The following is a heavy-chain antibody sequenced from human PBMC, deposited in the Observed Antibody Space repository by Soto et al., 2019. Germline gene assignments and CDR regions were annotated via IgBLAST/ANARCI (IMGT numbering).Heavy chain of an antibody. CDR1: GGSISSGGYY. CDR3: ATHRELRFTFDY. D-gene: IGHD4-17*01. V-gene: IGHV4-31*03. CDR2: IYYSGST. J-gene: IGHJ4*02. Sequence: PSETLSLTCTVSGGSISSGGYYWSWIRQHPGKGLEWIGYIYYSGSTYYNPSLKSRVTISVDTSKNQFSLKLSSVTAADTAVYYCATHRELRFTFDYWGQGTLVTVSS.